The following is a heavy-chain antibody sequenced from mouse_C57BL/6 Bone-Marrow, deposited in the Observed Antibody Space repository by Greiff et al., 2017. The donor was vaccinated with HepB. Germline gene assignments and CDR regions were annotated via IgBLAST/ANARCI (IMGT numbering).Heavy chain of an antibody. CDR3: ALKGAMDY. Sequence: QVQLQQPGAELVRPGSSVKLSCKASGYTFTSYWMDWVKQRPGQGLEWIGNIYPSDSETHYNQKFKDMATFTVDKSSSTAYMQISSLTSEDSAVYYCALKGAMDYWGQGTSVTVSS. CDR2: IYPSDSET. J-gene: IGHJ4*01. CDR1: GYTFTSYW. V-gene: IGHV1-61*01. D-gene: IGHD1-3*01.